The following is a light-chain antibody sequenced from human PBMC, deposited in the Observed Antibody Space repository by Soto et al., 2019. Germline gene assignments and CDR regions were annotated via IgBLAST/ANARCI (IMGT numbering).Light chain of an antibody. CDR2: AAS. CDR3: QQYNTYWT. Sequence: DIQMTQSPSSLSASVGDRVTITCRASQSISSYLNWYQQKPGKAPKLLTYAASSLQSGVPSRFSGSGSGTEFTLTISSLQPDDFATYFCQQYNTYWTFGQGTKVDI. CDR1: QSISSY. V-gene: IGKV1-39*01. J-gene: IGKJ1*01.